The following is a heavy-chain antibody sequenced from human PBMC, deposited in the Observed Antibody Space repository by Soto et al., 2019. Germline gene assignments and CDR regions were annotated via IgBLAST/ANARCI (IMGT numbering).Heavy chain of an antibody. V-gene: IGHV4-39*01. Sequence: SETLSLTCTVSGGSISSSSYYWGWIRQPPGKGLEWIGSIYYSGSTYYNPSLKSRVTISVDTSKNQFSLKLSSVTAADTAVYYCARSIRDINYSDSSGYYHYFFDYWGQGTLVTVSS. CDR3: ARSIRDINYSDSSGYYHYFFDY. CDR1: GGSISSSSYY. D-gene: IGHD3-22*01. CDR2: IYYSGST. J-gene: IGHJ4*02.